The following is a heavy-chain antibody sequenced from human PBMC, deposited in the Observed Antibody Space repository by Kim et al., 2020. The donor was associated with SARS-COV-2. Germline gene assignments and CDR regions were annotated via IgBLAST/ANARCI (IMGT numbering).Heavy chain of an antibody. CDR2: INHSGST. CDR1: GGSFSGYY. J-gene: IGHJ4*02. Sequence: SETLSLTCAVYGGSFSGYYWSWIRQPPGKGLEWIGEINHSGSTNYNPSLKSRVTISVDTSKNQFSLKLSSVTAADTAVYYCARGPPPNYWGQGTLVTVSS. V-gene: IGHV4-34*01. CDR3: ARGPPPNY.